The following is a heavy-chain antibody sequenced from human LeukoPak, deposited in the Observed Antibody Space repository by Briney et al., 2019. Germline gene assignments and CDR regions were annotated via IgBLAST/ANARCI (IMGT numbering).Heavy chain of an antibody. J-gene: IGHJ4*02. CDR2: ISAYNGNT. D-gene: IGHD2-2*01. CDR3: ARVRCRSTSCYYFDY. V-gene: IGHV1-18*01. Sequence: ASVKVSCKAAGYTFTSYGISWVRQAPGQGREWRGWISAYNGNTNYAQKLQGRVTMTTDTSTSTAYMELRSLRSDDTAVYYCARVRCRSTSCYYFDYWGQGTLVTVSS. CDR1: GYTFTSYG.